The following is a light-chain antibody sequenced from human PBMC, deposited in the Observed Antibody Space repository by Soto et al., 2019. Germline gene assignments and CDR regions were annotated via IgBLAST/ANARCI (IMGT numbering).Light chain of an antibody. CDR1: SSDVGAYNL. V-gene: IGLV2-23*02. CDR3: CSYAGNNILYV. Sequence: QSALTQPASVSGSPGQSITISCTGTSSDVGAYNLVSWYQQHPGQAPKVIIYEVNKQSSGVSGRFSGSKSGNTASLTISGLRAEDEADYYCCSYAGNNILYVFGGGTKLTVL. CDR2: EVN. J-gene: IGLJ1*01.